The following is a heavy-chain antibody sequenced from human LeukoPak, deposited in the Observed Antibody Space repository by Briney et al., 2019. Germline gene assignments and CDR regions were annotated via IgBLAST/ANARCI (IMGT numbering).Heavy chain of an antibody. CDR3: ARVNRYYYDRSGYSPRTYYFDY. CDR1: GGSFSGYY. V-gene: IGHV4-34*01. D-gene: IGHD3-22*01. CDR2: INHSGST. J-gene: IGHJ4*02. Sequence: PSETLSLTCAVYGGSFSGYYWSWIRQPPGKGLEWIGEINHSGSTNYNPSLKSRVTISVDTSNNQFSLKLSSVTAADTAVYYCARVNRYYYDRSGYSPRTYYFDYWGQGTLVTVSS.